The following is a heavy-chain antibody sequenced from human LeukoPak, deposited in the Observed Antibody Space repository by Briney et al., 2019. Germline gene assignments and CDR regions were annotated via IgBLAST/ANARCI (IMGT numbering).Heavy chain of an antibody. V-gene: IGHV3-30*18. CDR3: AKDPPVGSYPDY. J-gene: IGHJ4*02. CDR1: GFTFSSYG. Sequence: GGSLRLSCAASGFTFSSYGMHWVRQAPGKGLEWVAVISYDGSNKYYADSVKGRFTNSRDNSKNTLYLQMNSLRAEDTAVYYCAKDPPVGSYPDYWGQGTLVTVSS. D-gene: IGHD1-26*01. CDR2: ISYDGSNK.